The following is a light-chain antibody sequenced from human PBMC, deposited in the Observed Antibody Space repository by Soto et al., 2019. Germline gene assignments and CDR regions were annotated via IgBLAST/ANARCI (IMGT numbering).Light chain of an antibody. J-gene: IGLJ1*01. CDR2: GNS. CDR1: SSNIGAGFD. CDR3: QSYDSSLTGSKV. V-gene: IGLV1-40*01. Sequence: QPALTQPPSVSGAPGQRVTISCTGSSSNIGAGFDVHWYQQLPGTAPKLLIYGNSNQPSGVPDRFSGSRSGTSASLAITGLQAEDEADYYCQSYDSSLTGSKVFGSGTKVTVL.